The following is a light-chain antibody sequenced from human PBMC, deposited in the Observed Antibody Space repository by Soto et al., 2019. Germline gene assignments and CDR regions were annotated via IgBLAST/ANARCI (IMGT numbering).Light chain of an antibody. Sequence: QSVLTQPPSVSGAPGQRVTISCSGNSSNIGAGFDVHWYQQLPGAAPKLLISKNNQRPSGVPDRFSGSKSGTSASLAISGLRSEDEADYYCAAWDDNFSTYVFGSGTKLTVL. CDR2: KNN. V-gene: IGLV1-47*01. CDR3: AAWDDNFSTYV. CDR1: SSNIGAGFD. J-gene: IGLJ1*01.